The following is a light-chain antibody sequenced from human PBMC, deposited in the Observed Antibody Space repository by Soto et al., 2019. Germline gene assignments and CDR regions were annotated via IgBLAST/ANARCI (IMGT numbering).Light chain of an antibody. CDR1: QSISSW. V-gene: IGKV1-5*01. Sequence: DIQMTQSPFSLSASVGDRVTITCRASQSISSWLAWYQQKPGKAPKLLIYDASSLESGVPSRFSGSGSGTEFTLTITSLQPDDFATYYCQQYNSYPWTFGQGTKVDIX. J-gene: IGKJ1*01. CDR2: DAS. CDR3: QQYNSYPWT.